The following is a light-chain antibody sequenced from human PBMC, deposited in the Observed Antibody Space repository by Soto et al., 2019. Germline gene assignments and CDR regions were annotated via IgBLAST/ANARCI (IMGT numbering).Light chain of an antibody. V-gene: IGKV3-11*01. CDR3: QQRSNWPPGT. Sequence: EIVLTQSPATLSLSPGERATLSCRASQSVSSYLAWYQQKPGQAPRLLIYDASNRATGIPARFSGSGSGTDFTLTISSLEPEDFAVYYCQQRSNWPPGTVGQGTKLDIK. J-gene: IGKJ2*01. CDR2: DAS. CDR1: QSVSSY.